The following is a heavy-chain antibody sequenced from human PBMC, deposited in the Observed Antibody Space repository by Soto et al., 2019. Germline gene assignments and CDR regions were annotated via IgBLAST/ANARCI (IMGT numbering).Heavy chain of an antibody. V-gene: IGHV3-30*18. D-gene: IGHD6-6*01. CDR3: AKNLLNSGSSGSYYYYGMDV. CDR1: GFTFSSYG. Sequence: QVQLVESGGGVVQPGRSLRLSCAASGFTFSSYGMHWVRQAPGKGLEWVAVISYDGSNKYYADSVKGRFTISRDNSKNTLYLQMNSLRAEDTAVYYCAKNLLNSGSSGSYYYYGMDVWGQGTTVTVSS. J-gene: IGHJ6*02. CDR2: ISYDGSNK.